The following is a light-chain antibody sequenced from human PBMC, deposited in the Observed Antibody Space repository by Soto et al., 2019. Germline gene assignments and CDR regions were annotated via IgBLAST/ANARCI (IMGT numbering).Light chain of an antibody. Sequence: EIVLTQSPGTLSLSPGERVTLSCRASQSVCSRCLAWYQQKPGQSPRLLIYGASSTATGIPDRFSGSGSGTDFTLTISRLEPEDFAVYYCQHYGTTPWTFGQGTKVGIK. V-gene: IGKV3-20*01. J-gene: IGKJ1*01. CDR1: QSVCSRC. CDR3: QHYGTTPWT. CDR2: GAS.